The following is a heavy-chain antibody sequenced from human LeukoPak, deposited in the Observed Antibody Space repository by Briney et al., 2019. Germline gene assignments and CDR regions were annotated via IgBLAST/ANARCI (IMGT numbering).Heavy chain of an antibody. CDR1: GFSLKTFW. CDR2: ISPDGSTT. J-gene: IGHJ4*02. V-gene: IGHV3-74*01. CDR3: VSDSGTRSGGDS. Sequence: GGSLRLSCAASGFSLKTFWIHWIRQAPGGRLVWVSRISPDGSTTTYADSVKGRFAISRDNAKNTLYLQMNRLRADDSAIYYCVSDSGTRSGGDSWGQGTLVTVSS. D-gene: IGHD1-26*01.